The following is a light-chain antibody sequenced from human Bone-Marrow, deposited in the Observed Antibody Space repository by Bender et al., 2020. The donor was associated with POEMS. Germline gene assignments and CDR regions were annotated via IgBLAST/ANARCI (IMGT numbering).Light chain of an antibody. CDR3: CSYAGSYWV. Sequence: QSALTQPASVSGSPGQSITISCTGTSSDVGNYNLVSWYQQHPGKAPKLMIYEVSKRPSGVSNRFSGSKSGNTASLTISGLQAEDEADYYCCSYAGSYWVFGGGTKLTVL. CDR2: EVS. CDR1: SSDVGNYNL. J-gene: IGLJ3*02. V-gene: IGLV2-23*02.